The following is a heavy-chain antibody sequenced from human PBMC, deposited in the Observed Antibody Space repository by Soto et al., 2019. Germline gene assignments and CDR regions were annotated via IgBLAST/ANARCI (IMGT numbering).Heavy chain of an antibody. Sequence: EAQLLESGGKLVQPGGSLRLSCAASGFDFINNAMAWVRQAPGKGLEWVSTISAEITYTYYADAVRGPFTVSRDNSKNTVYLHMNTLRAEDTAVYYCANQNTAKRAFDIWGQGTMVTVSS. J-gene: IGHJ3*02. D-gene: IGHD2-21*02. CDR1: GFDFINNA. CDR2: ISAEITYT. CDR3: ANQNTAKRAFDI. V-gene: IGHV3-23*01.